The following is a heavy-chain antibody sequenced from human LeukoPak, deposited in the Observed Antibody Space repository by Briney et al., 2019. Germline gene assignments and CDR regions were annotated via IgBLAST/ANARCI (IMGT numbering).Heavy chain of an antibody. V-gene: IGHV4-59*01. CDR1: GGSISSYY. J-gene: IGHJ6*03. Sequence: SETLSLTCTVSGGSISSYYWSWIRQPPGKGLEWIGYIQYSGSTNYNPSLKSRVTISVDTSKNQFSLKLGSVTAADTAVYYCARIPTVTPPYYYYMDVWGKGTTVTVSS. CDR2: IQYSGST. D-gene: IGHD4-17*01. CDR3: ARIPTVTPPYYYYMDV.